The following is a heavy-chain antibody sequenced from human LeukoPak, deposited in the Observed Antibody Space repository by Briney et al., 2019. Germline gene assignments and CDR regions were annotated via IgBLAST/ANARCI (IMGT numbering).Heavy chain of an antibody. CDR1: GFTFSSYA. V-gene: IGHV3-30-3*01. Sequence: PGGSLRLSCAASGFTFSSYAMHWVRQAPGKGLEWVAVISYDGSNKYYADSVKGRFTISRDNSKNTLYLQMNSLRAEDTAVYYCAKDQMRYCSSTSCCPFDYWGQGTLVTVSS. J-gene: IGHJ4*02. CDR2: ISYDGSNK. CDR3: AKDQMRYCSSTSCCPFDY. D-gene: IGHD2-2*01.